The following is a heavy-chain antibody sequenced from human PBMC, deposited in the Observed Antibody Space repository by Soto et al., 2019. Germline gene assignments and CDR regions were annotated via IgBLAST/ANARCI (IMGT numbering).Heavy chain of an antibody. V-gene: IGHV3-66*01. CDR2: IYSCGST. J-gene: IGHJ4*02. CDR3: ARVVGDYYDSSGYYPYFDY. D-gene: IGHD3-22*01. Sequence: GGSLRLSCAASGFTVSSNYMSWVRQAPGKGLEWVSVIYSCGSTYYADSVKVRFTISRDNSKNTLYLQMNSLRAEDTAVYYCARVVGDYYDSSGYYPYFDYWGQGTLVTVSS. CDR1: GFTVSSNY.